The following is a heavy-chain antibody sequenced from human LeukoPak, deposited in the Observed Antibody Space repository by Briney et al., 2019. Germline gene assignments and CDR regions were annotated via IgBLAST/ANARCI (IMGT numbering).Heavy chain of an antibody. Sequence: PSETLSLTCAVSGGSISSSNWWSWVRQPPGKGLEWIGEIYHSGSTNYNPSLKSRVTISVDTSKNQFSLKLSSVTAADTAVYYCARAPQWGSGSYYIPWGQGTLVTVSS. D-gene: IGHD3-10*01. CDR2: IYHSGST. V-gene: IGHV4-4*02. CDR3: ARAPQWGSGSYYIP. J-gene: IGHJ5*02. CDR1: GGSISSSNW.